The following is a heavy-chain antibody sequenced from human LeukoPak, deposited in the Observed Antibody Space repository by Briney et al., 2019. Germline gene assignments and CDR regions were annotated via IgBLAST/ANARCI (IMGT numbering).Heavy chain of an antibody. Sequence: SETLSLTCAVYGGSFSGYYWSWIRQPPGKGLEWIGEINHSGSTNYNPSLKGRVTISVDTFKNQFSLKLSSVTAADTAVYYCASSRDSGYPQPLDYWGQGTLVTVSS. CDR2: INHSGST. J-gene: IGHJ4*02. V-gene: IGHV4-34*01. CDR3: ASSRDSGYPQPLDY. D-gene: IGHD5-12*01. CDR1: GGSFSGYY.